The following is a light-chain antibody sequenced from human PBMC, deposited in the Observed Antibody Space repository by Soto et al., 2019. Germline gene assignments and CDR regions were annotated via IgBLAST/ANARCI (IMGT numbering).Light chain of an antibody. CDR3: SSYTSSSTVGV. CDR1: SSDIGAYDY. Sequence: QSVLTQPASVSGSPGQPITVSCTGTSSDIGAYDYVSWYQQHPGKAPKVIISEVSKRPSGVSHRFSGSKSGNTASLTISGLQAEDEADYYCSSYTSSSTVGVFGTGTKVTVL. J-gene: IGLJ1*01. CDR2: EVS. V-gene: IGLV2-14*01.